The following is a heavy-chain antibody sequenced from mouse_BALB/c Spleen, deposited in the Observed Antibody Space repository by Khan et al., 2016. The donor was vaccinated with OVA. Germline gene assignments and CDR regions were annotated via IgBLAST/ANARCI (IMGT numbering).Heavy chain of an antibody. CDR3: TRGGYGAFDY. Sequence: EVELVESGGGLVKPGGSLKLSCAASGFTFSDYYMYWVRQTPEKRLEWVATISDGGSYTYFPDSVEGRFTISRDNAKNNLYLQLISLKSEDTAMYYCTRGGYGAFDYWGQGTLVTVSA. V-gene: IGHV5-4*02. CDR2: ISDGGSYT. CDR1: GFTFSDYY. D-gene: IGHD2-14*01. J-gene: IGHJ3*01.